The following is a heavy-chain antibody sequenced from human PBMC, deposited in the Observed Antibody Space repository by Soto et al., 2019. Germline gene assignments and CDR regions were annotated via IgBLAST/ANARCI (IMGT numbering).Heavy chain of an antibody. V-gene: IGHV1-46*01. CDR2: INPSGGST. CDR1: GYTFTSYY. Sequence: QVQLVQSGAEVKKPGASVKVSCKASGYTFTSYYMHWVRQAPGQGLEWMGIINPSGGSTSYAQKFQGRVTMTRDTSTSTVYMELSSLRSEDTAVYYCARDLFDIEVVVAATVFDYWGQGTLVTVSS. CDR3: ARDLFDIEVVVAATVFDY. J-gene: IGHJ4*02. D-gene: IGHD2-15*01.